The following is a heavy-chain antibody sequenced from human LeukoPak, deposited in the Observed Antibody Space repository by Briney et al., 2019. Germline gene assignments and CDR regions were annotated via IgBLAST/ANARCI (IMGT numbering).Heavy chain of an antibody. Sequence: ASVKVSCKASGGTFSSYAISWVRQAPGQGLEWMGGIIPIFGTANYAQKFQGRVTITTDESTSTAYMELSSLRSEDTAAYYCARGAAAGSFDYWGQGTLVTVSS. D-gene: IGHD6-13*01. V-gene: IGHV1-69*05. CDR2: IIPIFGTA. CDR1: GGTFSSYA. J-gene: IGHJ4*02. CDR3: ARGAAAGSFDY.